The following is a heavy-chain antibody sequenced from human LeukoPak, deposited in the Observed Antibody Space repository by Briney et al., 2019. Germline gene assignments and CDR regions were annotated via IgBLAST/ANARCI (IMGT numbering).Heavy chain of an antibody. D-gene: IGHD5-18*01. CDR2: ISYDGSDE. Sequence: GGSLRLSCAASGFTFSSYCMRWVRQAPGKGLEWVAVISYDGSDEYYADSVKGRFTISRDDPHNTLYLQMNSLRAEDTAVYYCANGYSYGLGWFDPWGQGTLVTVSS. J-gene: IGHJ5*02. CDR1: GFTFSSYC. V-gene: IGHV3-30*18. CDR3: ANGYSYGLGWFDP.